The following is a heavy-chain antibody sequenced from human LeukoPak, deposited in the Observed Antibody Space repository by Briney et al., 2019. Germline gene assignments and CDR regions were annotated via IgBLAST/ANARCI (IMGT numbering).Heavy chain of an antibody. CDR2: ISGSGGST. J-gene: IGHJ4*02. CDR3: AKSLANYYDSSGYFY. CDR1: GFTFSSYA. D-gene: IGHD3-22*01. Sequence: TGGSLRLSCAASGFTFSSYAMSWVRQAPGKGLEWVLAISGSGGSTYYADSVKGRFTISRDNSKNTLYLQMNSLRAEDTAVYYCAKSLANYYDSSGYFYWGQGTLVTVSS. V-gene: IGHV3-23*01.